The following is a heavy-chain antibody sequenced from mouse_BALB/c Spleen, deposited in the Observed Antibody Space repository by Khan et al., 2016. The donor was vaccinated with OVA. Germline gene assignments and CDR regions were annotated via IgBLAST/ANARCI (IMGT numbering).Heavy chain of an antibody. CDR2: ISTYSGNT. CDR3: ARPAYDGYYDY. CDR1: GYTFTDYA. J-gene: IGHJ2*01. D-gene: IGHD2-3*01. V-gene: IGHV1S137*01. Sequence: QVQLQQSGPELVRPGVSVKISCKGSGYTFTDYAMYWVKQSHAKSLEWIGLISTYSGNTNYNQMFKGKATMTVDKSSSTAYMDLARLTSEDSAIYYGARPAYDGYYDYWGQGTTLTVSS.